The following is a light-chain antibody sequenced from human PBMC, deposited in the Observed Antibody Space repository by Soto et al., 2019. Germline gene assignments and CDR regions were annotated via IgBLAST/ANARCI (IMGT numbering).Light chain of an antibody. J-gene: IGLJ2*01. Sequence: QSALTQPRSVSGSPGQSVXISCTGTSSDVGGYNYVSWYQQHPGKAPKLMIYDVSKRPSGVPDRFSGSKSGNTASLTISGLQAEDEADYYCCSYAGSYSYVVFGGGTKLTVL. CDR2: DVS. CDR1: SSDVGGYNY. V-gene: IGLV2-11*01. CDR3: CSYAGSYSYVV.